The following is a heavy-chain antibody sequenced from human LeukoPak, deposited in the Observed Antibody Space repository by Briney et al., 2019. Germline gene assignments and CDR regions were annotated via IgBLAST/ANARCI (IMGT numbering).Heavy chain of an antibody. CDR1: GFTLSTYA. J-gene: IGHJ4*02. CDR3: ARDPRARRPPYFDY. Sequence: TGGSLRLSCAASGFTLSTYAMHWVRQAPGKGLEWVAVIWYDGSDKYYADSVKGRFTISRDNSKNTLYLQMNSLRPDDTAVYYCARDPRARRPPYFDYWGQGTLVTVSS. V-gene: IGHV3-33*01. CDR2: IWYDGSDK.